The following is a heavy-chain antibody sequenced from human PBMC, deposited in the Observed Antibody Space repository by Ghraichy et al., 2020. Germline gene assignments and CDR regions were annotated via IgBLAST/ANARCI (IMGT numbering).Heavy chain of an antibody. D-gene: IGHD5-18*01. CDR1: GASISNYY. Sequence: SETLSLTCTVSGASISNYYWIWIRQPAGKGLEWIGRIYISGGTNYNPSLKSRVTMSVDTSKNQLSLKLSSVTAADTAVYFCARDGYTYGQLDYWGQGTLVTVSS. J-gene: IGHJ4*02. CDR3: ARDGYTYGQLDY. V-gene: IGHV4-4*07. CDR2: IYISGGT.